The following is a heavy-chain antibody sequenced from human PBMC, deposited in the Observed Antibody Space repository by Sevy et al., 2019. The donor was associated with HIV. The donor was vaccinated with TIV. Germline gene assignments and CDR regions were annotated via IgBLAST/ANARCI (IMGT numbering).Heavy chain of an antibody. D-gene: IGHD3-9*01. CDR1: GISFTTSG. CDR2: ISYHGRDK. V-gene: IGHV3-30*18. J-gene: IGHJ6*02. Sequence: GGSLRLSCVVSGISFTTSGMHWVRQAPGKGLEWVAVISYHGRDKFYAESVKARSTISRDISKNMLYLQMNSLRAEDTAVYYCAKDFTGYNGMDVWGQGTMVTVSS. CDR3: AKDFTGYNGMDV.